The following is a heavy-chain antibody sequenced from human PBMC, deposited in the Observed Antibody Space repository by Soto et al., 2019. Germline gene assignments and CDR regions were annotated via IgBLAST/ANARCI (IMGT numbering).Heavy chain of an antibody. Sequence: SETLSLTCTVSGGSISSYYWSWIRQPPGKGLEWIGYIYSSGSTKYNPSLKSRVTISVDTSKNHFSLKLSSVTAADTAVYYCARPGYRTSSEAFAIWGQGTMVTVSS. V-gene: IGHV4-59*01. CDR1: GGSISSYY. D-gene: IGHD6-6*01. CDR2: IYSSGST. CDR3: ARPGYRTSSEAFAI. J-gene: IGHJ3*02.